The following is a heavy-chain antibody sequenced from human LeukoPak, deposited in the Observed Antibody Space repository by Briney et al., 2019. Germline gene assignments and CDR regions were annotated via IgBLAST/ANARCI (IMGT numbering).Heavy chain of an antibody. D-gene: IGHD6-13*01. Sequence: LAGGSLRLSCAASGFTFSSYGMHWVRQAPGKGLEWVAVIWYDGSNKYYADSVKGRFTISRDNSKNTLYLQMNSLRAEDTAVYYCAKYSSSWYMGITYYFDYWGQGTLVTVSS. CDR3: AKYSSSWYMGITYYFDY. V-gene: IGHV3-33*06. J-gene: IGHJ4*02. CDR1: GFTFSSYG. CDR2: IWYDGSNK.